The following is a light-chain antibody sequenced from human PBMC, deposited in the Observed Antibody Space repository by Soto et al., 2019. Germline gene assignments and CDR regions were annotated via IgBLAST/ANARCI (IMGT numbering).Light chain of an antibody. CDR2: SNN. J-gene: IGLJ3*02. CDR1: SSNIGSKT. Sequence: QSVLTQPPSASGTPGQRVTISCSGSSSNIGSKTVNWYQQLPGTAPKVVIYSNNQRPSGVPDRFSGSKSGTSGYLAISGLQSEDEADYYCAAWDDTLNGWVFGGGTKLTVL. CDR3: AAWDDTLNGWV. V-gene: IGLV1-44*01.